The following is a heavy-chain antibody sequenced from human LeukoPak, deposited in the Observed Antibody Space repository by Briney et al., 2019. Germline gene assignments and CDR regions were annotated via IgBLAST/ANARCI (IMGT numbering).Heavy chain of an antibody. D-gene: IGHD2-21*01. V-gene: IGHV1-46*01. CDR3: ARMVIAGYNWFDP. J-gene: IGHJ5*02. CDR2: INPSGGST. Sequence: GASVKVSCKASGYTFTGYYIHWVRQAPGQGLEWMGIINPSGGSTSYAQKFQGRVTMTRDTSASTVYMELSSLRSEDTAVYYCARMVIAGYNWFDPWGQGTLVTVSS. CDR1: GYTFTGYY.